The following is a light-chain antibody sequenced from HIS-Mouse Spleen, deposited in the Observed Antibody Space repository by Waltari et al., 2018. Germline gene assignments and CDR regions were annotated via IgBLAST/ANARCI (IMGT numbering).Light chain of an antibody. CDR1: RSNLGRNY. J-gene: IGLJ2*01. Sequence: QSVLTQPPSASGNPGQRVTISCSGSRSNLGRNYVSWYQQLPGTAPKLLIYRNNQRPSGVPDRFSGSKSGTSASLAISGLRSEDEADYYCAAWDDSLSGLFGGGTKLTVL. CDR2: RNN. V-gene: IGLV1-47*01. CDR3: AAWDDSLSGL.